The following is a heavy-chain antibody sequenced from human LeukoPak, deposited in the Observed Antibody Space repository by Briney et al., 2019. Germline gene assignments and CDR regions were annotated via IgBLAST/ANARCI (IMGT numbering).Heavy chain of an antibody. Sequence: SQTLSLTCTVSGGSISSGGYYWSWIRQPPGKGLEWIGYIYRSGSTYYNPSLKSRVTISVDRSKNQFSLKLSSVTAADTAVYYCARDAGVAAAGTSAFDIWGQGTMVTVSS. D-gene: IGHD6-13*01. CDR3: ARDAGVAAAGTSAFDI. J-gene: IGHJ3*02. V-gene: IGHV4-30-2*01. CDR1: GGSISSGGYY. CDR2: IYRSGST.